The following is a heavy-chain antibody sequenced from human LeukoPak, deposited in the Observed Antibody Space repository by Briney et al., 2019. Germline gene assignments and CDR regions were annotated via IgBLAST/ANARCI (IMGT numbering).Heavy chain of an antibody. J-gene: IGHJ4*02. CDR3: ARDAF. Sequence: GASVKVSCKASGYSFTNFYIHWVRQAPGQGLEWMGMVNPSGGSTISAQRFQDRVNMTTDTFTRTVYMEMTGLTSDDTGIYYCARDAFWGQGTQVTVSS. D-gene: IGHD3-3*02. CDR1: GYSFTNFY. V-gene: IGHV1-46*01. CDR2: VNPSGGST.